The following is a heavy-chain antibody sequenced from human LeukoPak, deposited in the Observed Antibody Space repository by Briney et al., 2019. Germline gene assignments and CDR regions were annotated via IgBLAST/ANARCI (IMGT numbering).Heavy chain of an antibody. J-gene: IGHJ3*02. D-gene: IGHD4-17*01. V-gene: IGHV1-69*13. CDR1: GGTFSSYA. Sequence: SVTVSFKASGGTFSSYAISWVRQAPGQGLEWMGGIIPIFGTANYAQKFQGRVTITADESTSTAYMELSSLRSEDTAVYYCARDRATVTTGGDAFDIWGQGTMVTVSS. CDR3: ARDRATVTTGGDAFDI. CDR2: IIPIFGTA.